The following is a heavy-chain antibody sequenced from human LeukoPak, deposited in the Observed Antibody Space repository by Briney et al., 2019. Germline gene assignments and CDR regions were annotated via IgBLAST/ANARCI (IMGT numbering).Heavy chain of an antibody. CDR1: GFTFSSYS. CDR2: ISSSSYI. V-gene: IGHV3-21*01. D-gene: IGHD4-11*01. Sequence: GGSLRLSCAASGFTFSSYSMNWVRQAPGKGLEWVSSISSSSYIYYADSVKGRFTISRDNAKNSLYLQMNSLRAEDTAVYYCARASIDYLFDYWGQGTLVTVSS. J-gene: IGHJ4*02. CDR3: ARASIDYLFDY.